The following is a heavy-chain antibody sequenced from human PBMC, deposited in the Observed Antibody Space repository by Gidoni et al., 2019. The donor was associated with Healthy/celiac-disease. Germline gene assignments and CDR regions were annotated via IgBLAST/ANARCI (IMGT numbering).Heavy chain of an antibody. CDR3: AKERVVTAKYFDY. CDR1: SSYG. Sequence: SSYGMHWVRQAPGKGLEWVAVISYDGSNKYYADSVKGRFTISRDNSKNMLYLQMNSLRAEDTAVYYCAKERVVTAKYFDYWGQGTLVTVSS. V-gene: IGHV3-30*18. J-gene: IGHJ4*02. D-gene: IGHD2-21*02. CDR2: ISYDGSNK.